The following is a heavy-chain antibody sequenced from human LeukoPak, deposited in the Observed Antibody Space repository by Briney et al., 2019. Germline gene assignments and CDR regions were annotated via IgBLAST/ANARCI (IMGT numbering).Heavy chain of an antibody. CDR2: VYYSGST. Sequence: SETLSLTCSVSGDAISSGDHYWSWIRQPPGKDLEWIGYVYYSGSTHIKPSLKSRVSISVDTSKNQFSLELSSVTAADTAVYYCARARVLWFGELPFDYWGQGTLVTVSS. CDR3: ARARVLWFGELPFDY. CDR1: GDAISSGDHY. D-gene: IGHD3-10*01. J-gene: IGHJ4*02. V-gene: IGHV4-30-4*02.